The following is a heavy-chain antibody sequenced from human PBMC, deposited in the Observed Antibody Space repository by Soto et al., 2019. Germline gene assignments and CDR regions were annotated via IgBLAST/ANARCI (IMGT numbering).Heavy chain of an antibody. V-gene: IGHV3-23*01. CDR3: ARGSSGYISSWYYFDY. D-gene: IGHD6-13*01. Sequence: GGSLRLSCAASGFTFSSYGMHWVRQAPGKGLEWVATISGIDGSTYLADSVKGRLSISRDNSKNTVSLLMNSLRAEDTAVYFCARGSSGYISSWYYFDYWGRGTLVTVS. CDR1: GFTFSSYG. CDR2: ISGIDGST. J-gene: IGHJ4*02.